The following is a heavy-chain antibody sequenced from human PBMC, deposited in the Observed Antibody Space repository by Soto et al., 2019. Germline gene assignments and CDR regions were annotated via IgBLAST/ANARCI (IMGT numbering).Heavy chain of an antibody. Sequence: ASVKVSCKASGYTFTSYYMHWVRQAPGQGLEWKGIINPSGGGTKYAQKFQGRVTMTRDTSTTTVYMELSSLRSEDTAVYYCARDFISSGWIFDACDIWGQGTTVTVS. V-gene: IGHV1-46*01. CDR3: ARDFISSGWIFDACDI. CDR2: INPSGGGT. CDR1: GYTFTSYY. J-gene: IGHJ3*02. D-gene: IGHD6-19*01.